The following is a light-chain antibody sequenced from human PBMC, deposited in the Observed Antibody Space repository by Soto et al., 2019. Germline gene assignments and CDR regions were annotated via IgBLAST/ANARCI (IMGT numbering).Light chain of an antibody. V-gene: IGLV6-57*04. CDR2: ENK. Sequence: NFMLTQPHSVSESPGKTVSISCTRSSGNIASNYVQWYQQRPGSAPTTVIYENKHRPSGVPDRFSGSIDSSSNSASLTISGLKTEDEADYYCQSYDSSSRVFGGGPKVTVL. CDR3: QSYDSSSRV. J-gene: IGLJ3*02. CDR1: SGNIASNY.